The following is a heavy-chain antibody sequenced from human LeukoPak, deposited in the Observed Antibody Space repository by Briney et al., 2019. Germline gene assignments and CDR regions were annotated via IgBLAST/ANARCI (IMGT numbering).Heavy chain of an antibody. Sequence: MTGGSLRLSCAASGFIFSSHSMSWVRQAPGKGLEWVSSISSSSRYIDYADSVKGRFTISRDNAKNSLYLQMNSLRAEDTAVYYCARGQLVVVPPPPAFNIWGQGTLVTVSS. D-gene: IGHD2-2*01. J-gene: IGHJ3*02. CDR1: GFIFSSHS. CDR3: ARGQLVVVPPPPAFNI. V-gene: IGHV3-21*01. CDR2: ISSSSRYI.